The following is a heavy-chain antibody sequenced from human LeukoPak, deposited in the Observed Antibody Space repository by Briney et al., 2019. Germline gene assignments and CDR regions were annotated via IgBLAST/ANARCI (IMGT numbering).Heavy chain of an antibody. CDR3: ASQGWAGEYYFDY. CDR1: GYTFIGYY. J-gene: IGHJ4*02. V-gene: IGHV1-2*02. Sequence: ASVKVSCKASGYTFIGYYMHWVRQAPGQGLEWMGWINPNSGGTNYAQKFQGRVTMTRDTSISTAYMELSRLRSDDTAMYYCASQGWAGEYYFDYWGQGTLVTVSS. CDR2: INPNSGGT. D-gene: IGHD2/OR15-2a*01.